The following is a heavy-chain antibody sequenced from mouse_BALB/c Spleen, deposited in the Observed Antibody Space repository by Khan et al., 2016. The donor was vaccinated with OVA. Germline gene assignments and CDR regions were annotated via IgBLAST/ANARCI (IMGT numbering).Heavy chain of an antibody. CDR3: ATSYFYGYYFDY. CDR2: ISGDSNTI. Sequence: EVQVVESGGGLVQPGGSRKLSCAASGFTFNSYGMHWIRQAPEQGLEWVAYISGDSNTIHYADTVKGRFTISRDNPKNTLFLQMTSLMSEDTAMYYCATSYFYGYYFDYWGPGTTLTVS. J-gene: IGHJ2*01. CDR1: GFTFNSYG. V-gene: IGHV5-17*02. D-gene: IGHD1-1*01.